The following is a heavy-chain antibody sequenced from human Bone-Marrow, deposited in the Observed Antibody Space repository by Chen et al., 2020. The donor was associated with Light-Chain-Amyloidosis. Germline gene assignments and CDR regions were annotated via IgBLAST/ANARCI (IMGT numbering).Heavy chain of an antibody. CDR2: IYYSWIT. J-gene: IGHJ4*02. D-gene: IGHD3-16*02. Sequence: QLQLQESGPGLVKPSENLSLTCTVSGGSISNSSYYWGWIRQPPGKGLEWIGSIYYSWITYYNPSLMSRVTISVDTSKNQFSLKLSSVTAADTAVYYCARDWYYYVWGSYRYPFDYWGQGTLVTVSS. V-gene: IGHV4-39*07. CDR3: ARDWYYYVWGSYRYPFDY. CDR1: GGSISNSSYY.